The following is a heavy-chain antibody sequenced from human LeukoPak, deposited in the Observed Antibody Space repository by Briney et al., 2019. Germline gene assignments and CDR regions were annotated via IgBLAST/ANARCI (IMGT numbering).Heavy chain of an antibody. CDR2: IYTSGST. Sequence: SETLSLTCTVSGGSISSYYWSWIRQPAGKGLEWIGRIYTSGSTNYNPSLKSRVTISVDKSKNQFSLKLSSVTAADTAVYYCARLRPEALFDYWGQGTLVTVSS. J-gene: IGHJ4*02. CDR1: GGSISSYY. CDR3: ARLRPEALFDY. V-gene: IGHV4-4*07.